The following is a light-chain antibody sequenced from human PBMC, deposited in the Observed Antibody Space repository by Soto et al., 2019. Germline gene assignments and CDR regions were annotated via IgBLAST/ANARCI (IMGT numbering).Light chain of an antibody. Sequence: ALTQPRSVSGSPGQSVTISCTGTSSDVGGYNYVSWYQQHPGKAPKLMIYDVSKRPSGVPDRFSGSKSGNTASLTISGLQAEDEADYYCCSYAGSYTFYVFGTGTKVT. CDR3: CSYAGSYTFYV. V-gene: IGLV2-11*01. J-gene: IGLJ1*01. CDR1: SSDVGGYNY. CDR2: DVS.